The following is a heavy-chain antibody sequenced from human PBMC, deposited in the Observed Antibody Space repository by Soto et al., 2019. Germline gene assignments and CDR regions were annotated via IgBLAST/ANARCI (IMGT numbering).Heavy chain of an antibody. CDR1: GYIFTSYY. CDR2: INPSGGST. J-gene: IGHJ4*02. CDR3: ARGQYYYDSSGYYPYYFDY. D-gene: IGHD3-22*01. V-gene: IGHV1-46*01. Sequence: ASVKVSCKASGYIFTSYYMYWVRQAPGQGLEWMGIINPSGGSTSYAQKFQGRVTMTRDTSTRTVYMELSSLRSEDTAVYYCARGQYYYDSSGYYPYYFDYWGQGTLVTVS.